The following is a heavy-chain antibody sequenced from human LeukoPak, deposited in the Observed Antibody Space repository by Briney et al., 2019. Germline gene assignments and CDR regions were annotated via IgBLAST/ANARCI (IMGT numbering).Heavy chain of an antibody. CDR2: ISYDGSNK. CDR1: GFTFSSYG. D-gene: IGHD6-19*01. CDR3: ARDTDDSSGWYPGR. Sequence: AGGSLRLSCAASGFTFSSYGMHWVRQAPGKGLEWVAVISYDGSNKYYADSVKGRFTISRDNAKNSLYLQMNSLRAEDTAVYYCARDTDDSSGWYPGRWGQGTLVTVSS. V-gene: IGHV3-30*03. J-gene: IGHJ4*02.